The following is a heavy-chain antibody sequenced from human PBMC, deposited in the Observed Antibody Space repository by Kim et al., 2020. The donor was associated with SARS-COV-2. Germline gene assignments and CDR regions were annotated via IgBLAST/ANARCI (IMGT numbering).Heavy chain of an antibody. V-gene: IGHV3-48*03. D-gene: IGHD5-12*01. Sequence: YADTVKGRFTISRDNAKNSLYLQMNSLRAEDTAVYYCARAPGDGYKEFQHWGQGTLVTVSS. J-gene: IGHJ1*01. CDR3: ARAPGDGYKEFQH.